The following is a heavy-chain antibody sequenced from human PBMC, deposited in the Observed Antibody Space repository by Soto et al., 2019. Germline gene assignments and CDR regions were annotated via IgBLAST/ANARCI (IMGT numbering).Heavy chain of an antibody. V-gene: IGHV1-18*04. CDR1: GYTFTSYG. Sequence: ASVKVSCKASGYTFTSYGISWVRQAPGQGLEWMGWISAYNGNTNYAQKLQGRVTMTTDTSTSTAYMELRSLRSDDTAVYYCARNYYDSSGYYHFDYWGQGTLVTVYS. D-gene: IGHD3-22*01. J-gene: IGHJ4*02. CDR2: ISAYNGNT. CDR3: ARNYYDSSGYYHFDY.